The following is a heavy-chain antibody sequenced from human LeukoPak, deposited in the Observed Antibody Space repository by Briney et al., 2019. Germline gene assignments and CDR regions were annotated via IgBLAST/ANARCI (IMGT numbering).Heavy chain of an antibody. CDR3: ARARAGVVTAVRYWFDP. J-gene: IGHJ5*02. CDR1: GGSISSTTYY. D-gene: IGHD2-21*02. Sequence: SETLSLTCTVSGGSISSTTYYWGWIRQPPGKGLDWIGSIYYSGSTYYNPSLKSRVTISVDTSKNQFSLKLNSVTAADTAVYYCARARAGVVTAVRYWFDPWGQGTLVTVSS. CDR2: IYYSGST. V-gene: IGHV4-39*07.